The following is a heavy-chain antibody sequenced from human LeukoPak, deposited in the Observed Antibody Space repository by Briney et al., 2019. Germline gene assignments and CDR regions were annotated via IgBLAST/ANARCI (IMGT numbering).Heavy chain of an antibody. CDR1: GFTVSSNY. CDR3: ARVGQQWEPLDY. D-gene: IGHD6-19*01. V-gene: IGHV3-66*01. J-gene: IGHJ4*02. CDR2: IYSGGST. Sequence: GGSLRLSCAASGFTVSSNYMSWVRQAPGKGLWWVSVIYSGGSTYYADSVKGRFTISRDNSKNTLYLQMNSLRAEDTAVYYCARVGQQWEPLDYWAREPWSPSPQ.